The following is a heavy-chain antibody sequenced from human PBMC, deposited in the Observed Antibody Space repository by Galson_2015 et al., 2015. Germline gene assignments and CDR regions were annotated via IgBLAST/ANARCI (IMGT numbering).Heavy chain of an antibody. V-gene: IGHV3-48*03. CDR3: ARDPLWDRTVGFDY. CDR1: GFSFRTSA. Sequence: SLRLSCAASGFSFRTSAMNWVRQAPGKGLEWISYIPSSGSPIYYADSVKGRFTISRDNAKNTLYLQMNSLRAEDTAVYYCARDPLWDRTVGFDYWGQGTLVTVSS. D-gene: IGHD3-16*01. CDR2: IPSSGSPI. J-gene: IGHJ4*02.